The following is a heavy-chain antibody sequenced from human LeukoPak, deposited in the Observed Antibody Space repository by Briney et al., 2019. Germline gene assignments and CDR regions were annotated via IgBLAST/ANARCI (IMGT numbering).Heavy chain of an antibody. J-gene: IGHJ4*02. CDR3: ARIDGYNAPLDY. Sequence: ASVKDSCKASGYTFTGYYMHWVRQAPGQGLEWMGRINPNSGGTNYAQKFQGRVTMTRDTSISTAYVELSRLRSDDTAVYYCARIDGYNAPLDYWGQGTLVTVSS. V-gene: IGHV1-2*06. CDR2: INPNSGGT. CDR1: GYTFTGYY. D-gene: IGHD5-24*01.